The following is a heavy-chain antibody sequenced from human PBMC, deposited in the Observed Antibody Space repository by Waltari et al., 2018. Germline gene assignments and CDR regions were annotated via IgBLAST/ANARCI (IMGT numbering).Heavy chain of an antibody. D-gene: IGHD6-13*01. CDR3: ARTIAAAYYYYMDV. CDR2: IYTSGST. J-gene: IGHJ6*03. V-gene: IGHV4-4*07. Sequence: QVQLQESGPGLVKPSETLSLTCTVSGGSISSYYWSWIRQPAGKGLEWIGRIYTSGSTTYNPSLKSRVTMSVDTSKNQFSLKLSSVTAADTAVYYCARTIAAAYYYYMDVWGKGTTVTISS. CDR1: GGSISSYY.